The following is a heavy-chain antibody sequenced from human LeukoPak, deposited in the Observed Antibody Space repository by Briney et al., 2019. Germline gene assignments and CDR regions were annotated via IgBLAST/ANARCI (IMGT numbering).Heavy chain of an antibody. CDR3: AKDAQRGFDFSNSLES. CDR1: GFTFSHYG. Sequence: PGGSLRLSCATSGFTFSHYGMHWVRQAPGKGLEWVAVIWNDGTDNYYGDSVKGRFTISRDNSKNTVYLQMNSLRVEDTAVYYCAKDAQRGFDFSNSLESWGQGTLVTVSS. V-gene: IGHV3-33*06. J-gene: IGHJ4*02. D-gene: IGHD4-11*01. CDR2: IWNDGTDN.